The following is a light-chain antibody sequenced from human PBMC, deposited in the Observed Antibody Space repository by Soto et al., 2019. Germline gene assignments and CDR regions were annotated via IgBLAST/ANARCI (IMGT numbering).Light chain of an antibody. J-gene: IGLJ3*02. CDR2: EGS. CDR1: SSDVGSYNL. Sequence: QSALTQPASVSGSPGQSITISCTGTSSDVGSYNLVSWYQQHPGKAPKLMIYEGSKRPSGVSNRFSGSKSGNTASLTIAGPQAEYEDEYYCCSYAGSSTWVFGGGTKLTVL. CDR3: CSYAGSSTWV. V-gene: IGLV2-23*01.